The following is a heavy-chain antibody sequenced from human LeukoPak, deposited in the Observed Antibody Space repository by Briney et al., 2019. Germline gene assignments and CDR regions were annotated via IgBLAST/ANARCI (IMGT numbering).Heavy chain of an antibody. V-gene: IGHV4-30-2*01. CDR3: ARDSKYGGPKTYSSSAVGSFDY. Sequence: SETLSLTCTVSGGSISSGGYYWSWIRQPPGKGLEWIGYIYHSGSTYYNPSLKSRVTISVDRSKNQFSLKLSSVTAADTAVYYCARDSKYGGPKTYSSSAVGSFDYLGQGTLVTVSS. CDR1: GGSISSGGYY. CDR2: IYHSGST. J-gene: IGHJ4*01. D-gene: IGHD6-6*01.